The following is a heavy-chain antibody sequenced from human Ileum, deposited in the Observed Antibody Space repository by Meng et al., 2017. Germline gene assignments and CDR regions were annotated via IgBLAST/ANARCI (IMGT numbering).Heavy chain of an antibody. V-gene: IGHV4-39*07. CDR3: ARGGTVYNFDY. J-gene: IGHJ4*02. D-gene: IGHD2-15*01. CDR2: MYYSGST. CDR1: GGSISRSNYY. Sequence: QGQLQESGPGLVKPSETLSLTCTVSGGSISRSNYYWGWIRQPPGKGLEWIGSMYYSGSTYYNPSLKSRVIISEDMSKNQFSLKLSSVTAADTAVYYCARGGTVYNFDYWGQGTLVTVSS.